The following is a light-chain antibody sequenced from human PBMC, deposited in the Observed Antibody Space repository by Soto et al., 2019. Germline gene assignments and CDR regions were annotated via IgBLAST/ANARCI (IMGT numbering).Light chain of an antibody. CDR2: EVS. J-gene: IGLJ3*02. Sequence: QSALTQPASVSGSPGQSITISCTGTSSDVGGYNYVSWYQQHPGKAPKLMIYEVSNRPLGVSNRFSGSKSGNTASLTISGLQAEDEADYYCSSYTTSSTLVFGGGTQLTVL. V-gene: IGLV2-14*01. CDR1: SSDVGGYNY. CDR3: SSYTTSSTLV.